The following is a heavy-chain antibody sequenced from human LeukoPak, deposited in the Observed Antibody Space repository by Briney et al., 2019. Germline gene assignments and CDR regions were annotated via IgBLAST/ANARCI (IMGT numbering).Heavy chain of an antibody. CDR2: IYHSGST. V-gene: IGHV4-4*02. CDR1: GGSISSSNW. CDR3: ATRVRYCSGGSCYARVTYYMDV. J-gene: IGHJ6*03. D-gene: IGHD2-15*01. Sequence: SETLSLTCAVSGGSISSSNWWSWARQPPGKGLEWIGEIYHSGSTNYNPSLKSRVTISVDKSKNQFSLKLSSVTAADTAVYYCATRVRYCSGGSCYARVTYYMDVWGKGTTVTVSS.